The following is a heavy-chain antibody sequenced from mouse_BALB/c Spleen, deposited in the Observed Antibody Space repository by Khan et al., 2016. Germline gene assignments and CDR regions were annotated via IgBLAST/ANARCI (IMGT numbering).Heavy chain of an antibody. J-gene: IGHJ2*01. D-gene: IGHD2-1*01. CDR2: IDPESGDT. V-gene: IGHV14-4*02. CDR1: AFNIKDYY. Sequence: VQLQQPGAELVRSGASVKLSCTASAFNIKDYYIHWVKQRPEQGLEWIGWIDPESGDTEYGPKFQGRATVTADTSSNPAYLQLSSMQSEDSAVQYCNAIDYGNYIYLDDWGEGTNLTVSS. CDR3: NAIDYGNYIYLDD.